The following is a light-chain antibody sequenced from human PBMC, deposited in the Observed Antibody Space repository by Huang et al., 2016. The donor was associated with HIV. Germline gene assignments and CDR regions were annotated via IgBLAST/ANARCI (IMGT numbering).Light chain of an antibody. CDR3: QQYNNWPPIT. CDR2: VAS. J-gene: IGKJ5*01. V-gene: IGKV3-15*01. CDR1: QSISSD. Sequence: EIVMTQSPATLSVSPGERATLSCRANQSISSDLAWYQHQPGQAPRLLIYVASTRGTDIPARVSGSGSGTDFTLTISSLQSEDFAIYYCQQYNNWPPITFGQGTRLEIK.